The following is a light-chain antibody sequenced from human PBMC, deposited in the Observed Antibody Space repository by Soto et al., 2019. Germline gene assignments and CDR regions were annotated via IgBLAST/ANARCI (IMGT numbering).Light chain of an antibody. CDR2: EVS. V-gene: IGLV2-14*01. Sequence: QSALTQPASVSGSPGQSITISCTGTSSDVGGYNYVSWYQQHPGKAPKLMIYEVSNRTSGVSNRFSGSKSGNTASLTISGLQAEDEADYYCSSYTSSSTLGVFGGGTKVTVL. CDR3: SSYTSSSTLGV. J-gene: IGLJ2*01. CDR1: SSDVGGYNY.